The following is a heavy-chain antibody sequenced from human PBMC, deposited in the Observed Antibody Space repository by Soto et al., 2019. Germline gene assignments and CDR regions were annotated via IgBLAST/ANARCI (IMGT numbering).Heavy chain of an antibody. J-gene: IGHJ4*02. CDR2: ISPSGDT. D-gene: IGHD1-26*01. CDR1: GFTFSSYA. V-gene: IGHV3-23*01. Sequence: GGSLRLSCAASGFTFSSYALSWVRQAPGRGLEWVPSISPSGDTYYADSVKGRFTLSRDNSKNTVYLQMNSLKVEDTALYFCARSGSYSWLPYWGQGTLVTVSS. CDR3: ARSGSYSWLPY.